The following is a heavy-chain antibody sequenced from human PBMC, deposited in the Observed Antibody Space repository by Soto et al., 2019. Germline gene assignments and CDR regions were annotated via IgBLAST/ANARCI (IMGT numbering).Heavy chain of an antibody. CDR2: IIPIFGTA. J-gene: IGHJ3*02. CDR1: GGTFSRYA. D-gene: IGHD3-22*01. V-gene: IGHV1-69*06. CDR3: ARDQDYDSSGYNDAFDI. Sequence: SVRVSCKASGGTFSRYAISWVRQAPGQGLEWMGGIIPIFGTANYAQKFQGRVTITADKSTSTAYMELSSLRSEDTAVYYCARDQDYDSSGYNDAFDIWGQGTMVTVSS.